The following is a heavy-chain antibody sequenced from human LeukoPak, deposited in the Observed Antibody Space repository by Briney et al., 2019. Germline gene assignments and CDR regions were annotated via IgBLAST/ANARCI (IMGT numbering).Heavy chain of an antibody. CDR3: ARVHSSSWYWYFDY. D-gene: IGHD6-13*01. Sequence: SETLSLTCTVSGGSVSSGSYYWSWIRQPPGKGLGWIGYIYYSGSTNYNPSLKSRVTISVDTSKNQFSLKLSSVTAADTAVYYCARVHSSSWYWYFDYWGQGTLVTVSS. V-gene: IGHV4-61*01. CDR2: IYYSGST. J-gene: IGHJ4*02. CDR1: GGSVSSGSYY.